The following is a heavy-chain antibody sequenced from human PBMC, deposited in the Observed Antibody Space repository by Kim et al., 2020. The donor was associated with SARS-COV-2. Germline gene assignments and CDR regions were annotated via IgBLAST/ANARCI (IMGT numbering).Heavy chain of an antibody. D-gene: IGHD3-10*01. Sequence: NYAQKFQGRVTMTRDTSISTAYMGLSRLRSDDTAVDYCARVTRGGWLDPWGQGTLVTVSS. J-gene: IGHJ5*02. CDR3: ARVTRGGWLDP. V-gene: IGHV1-2*02.